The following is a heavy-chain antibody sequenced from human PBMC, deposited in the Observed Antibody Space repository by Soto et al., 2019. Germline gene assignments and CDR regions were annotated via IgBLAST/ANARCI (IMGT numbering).Heavy chain of an antibody. CDR3: AGRNTVLERD. V-gene: IGHV3-66*01. CDR2: IYSGGST. CDR1: GVIVSSNY. J-gene: IGHJ4*02. Sequence: EVQLVESGGGLVLPGGALRLSCAASGVIVSSNYMSWVRQAPGKGLEWVSLIYSGGSTSYAGSVTGRFTVSGDNSKTTLSLQMNNLRVEDTAVYYCAGRNTVLERDWGQGTLVSVSS. D-gene: IGHD2-8*02.